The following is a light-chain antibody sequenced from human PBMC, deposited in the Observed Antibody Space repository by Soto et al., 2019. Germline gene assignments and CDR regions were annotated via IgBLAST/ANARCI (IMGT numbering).Light chain of an antibody. Sequence: EIVMTQSPSTLSASPGERVTLSCRASQSVSSNLAWYQQKPGQAPRLLIHGASTRATGIPARFRGSGSGTEFTLTISSLQSEDSAVYSCQQYNNWPPTFGGGTKVEIK. CDR3: QQYNNWPPT. J-gene: IGKJ4*01. V-gene: IGKV3-15*01. CDR1: QSVSSN. CDR2: GAS.